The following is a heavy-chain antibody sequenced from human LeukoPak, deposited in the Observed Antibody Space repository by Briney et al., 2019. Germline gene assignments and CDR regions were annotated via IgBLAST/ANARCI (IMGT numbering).Heavy chain of an antibody. V-gene: IGHV1-18*01. J-gene: IGHJ4*02. CDR1: GYTFTSYG. D-gene: IGHD2-15*01. CDR2: ISAYNGNT. Sequence: ASVTVSCKASGYTFTSYGISWVRQAPGQGLEWMGWISAYNGNTNYAQKLQGRVTMTTDTSTSTAYMELRSLRSDDTAVYYCARDRSDIVVVVAATPNYYFDYWGQGTLVTVSS. CDR3: ARDRSDIVVVVAATPNYYFDY.